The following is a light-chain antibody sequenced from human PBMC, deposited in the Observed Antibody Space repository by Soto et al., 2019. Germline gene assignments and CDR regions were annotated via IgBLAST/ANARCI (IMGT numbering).Light chain of an antibody. V-gene: IGKV3-20*01. CDR3: QQYGNSPRT. CDR2: GSS. J-gene: IGKJ1*01. Sequence: ELVLTQSAGTLSLSPGERATLSCRASQSLSSRNLAWYQQRPGQAPRLLIYGSSSRATGIPDRFSGSGSGTDFTLTISRLEPEDFAVYYCQQYGNSPRTFGQGTKVDTK. CDR1: QSLSSRN.